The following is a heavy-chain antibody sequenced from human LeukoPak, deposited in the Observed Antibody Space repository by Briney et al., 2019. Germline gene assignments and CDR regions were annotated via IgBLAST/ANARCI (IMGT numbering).Heavy chain of an antibody. CDR3: AKPYAQYCGGACPLDY. CDR1: GFTFSSYG. D-gene: IGHD2-21*02. CDR2: ISYDGSNK. V-gene: IGHV3-30*18. Sequence: PGRSLRLSCAASGFTFSSYGMHWVRQVPGKGLEWVAVISYDGSNKYYADSVKGRFTISRDNSKNTLYLQMISLRAEDTAVYFCAKPYAQYCGGACPLDYWGQGTLVTVSS. J-gene: IGHJ4*02.